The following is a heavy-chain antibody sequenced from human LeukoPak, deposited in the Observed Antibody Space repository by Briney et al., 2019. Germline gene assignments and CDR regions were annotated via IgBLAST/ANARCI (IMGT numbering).Heavy chain of an antibody. V-gene: IGHV1-2*02. CDR1: GYTFTGYY. CDR3: ARGIGWNYFANWFDP. Sequence: ASVKVSCKASGYTFTGYYMHWVRQAPGQGLEWMGWINPNSGGTNYAQKFQGRVTMTRDTSISTAYMELRSLRSDDTAVYYCARGIGWNYFANWFDPWGQGTLVTVSS. CDR2: INPNSGGT. D-gene: IGHD1-7*01. J-gene: IGHJ5*02.